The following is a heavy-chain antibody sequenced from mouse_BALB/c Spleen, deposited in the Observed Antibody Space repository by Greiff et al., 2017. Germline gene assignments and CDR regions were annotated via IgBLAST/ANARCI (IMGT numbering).Heavy chain of an antibody. D-gene: IGHD4-1*01. V-gene: IGHV2-3*01. CDR1: GFSLTSYG. CDR2: IWGDGST. Sequence: VQLVESGPGLVAPSQCLSITCTVSGFSLTSYGVSWVRQPPGKGLEWLGVIWGDGSTNYHSALISRLSISKDNAKSQVYSELNRLQTDDTATYYFSKGGVLNWGYWFAYWGQGTLVTVSA. J-gene: IGHJ3*01. CDR3: SKGGVLNWGYWFAY.